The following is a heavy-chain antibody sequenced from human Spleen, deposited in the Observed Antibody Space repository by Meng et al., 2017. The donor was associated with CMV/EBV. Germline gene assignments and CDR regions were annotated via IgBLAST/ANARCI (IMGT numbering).Heavy chain of an antibody. J-gene: IGHJ6*02. V-gene: IGHV1-2*02. CDR1: GYTFTGYY. CDR2: INPKKGGT. D-gene: IGHD2-8*01. CDR3: AREGGVYLYYGMDV. Sequence: ASVKVSCKASGYTFTGYYMHWVRQAPGQGLEWLGWINPKKGGTKYAQKFDGRVTVTRDTSISAAYMELSRLRSDDTAVYYCAREGGVYLYYGMDVWGQGTKVTVSS.